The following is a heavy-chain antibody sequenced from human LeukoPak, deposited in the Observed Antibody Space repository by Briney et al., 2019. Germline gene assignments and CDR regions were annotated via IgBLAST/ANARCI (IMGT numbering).Heavy chain of an antibody. Sequence: GGSLRLSCAASGFTFSPYNMNWVRQAPGKGLEWVSFISSSSSYIHYVDSVKGRFTISRDNSKNTLYLQMNSLRAEDTAVYYCAKEPPLADAFDIWGQGTMVTVSS. CDR3: AKEPPLADAFDI. CDR1: GFTFSPYN. J-gene: IGHJ3*02. CDR2: ISSSSSYI. V-gene: IGHV3-21*01.